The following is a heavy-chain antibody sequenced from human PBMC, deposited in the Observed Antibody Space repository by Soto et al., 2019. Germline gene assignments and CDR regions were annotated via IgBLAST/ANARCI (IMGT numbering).Heavy chain of an antibody. V-gene: IGHV4-30-4*01. CDR3: ARDRVYSSSFYGMDV. CDR1: GGSISSGYYY. CDR2: IYYSGST. J-gene: IGHJ6*02. Sequence: SETLSLTCSVSGGSISSGYYYWSWIRQPPGKGLEWIGYIYYSGSTYYNPSLKSRVTISVDTSKNQFSLKLSSVTAADTAVYYCARDRVYSSSFYGMDVWGQGTTVTVSS. D-gene: IGHD6-13*01.